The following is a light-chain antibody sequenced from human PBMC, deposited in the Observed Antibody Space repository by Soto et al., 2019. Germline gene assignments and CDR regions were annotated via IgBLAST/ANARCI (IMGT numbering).Light chain of an antibody. CDR2: EVT. J-gene: IGLJ1*01. Sequence: QSALTQPASVSGSPGQSITISCTGTSRDVGGYNYVSWYQQHPGKAPKLMIYEVTNRPSGVSNRFSGSKSGNTASLTISGLQAEDEADYYCCSYTSTSTLVVFGSGTQLTVL. V-gene: IGLV2-14*01. CDR1: SRDVGGYNY. CDR3: CSYTSTSTLVV.